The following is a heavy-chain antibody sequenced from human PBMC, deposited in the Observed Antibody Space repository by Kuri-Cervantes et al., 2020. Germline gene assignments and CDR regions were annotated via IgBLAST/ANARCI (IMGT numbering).Heavy chain of an antibody. CDR3: AKPQNLPTTSGYPLFDAFDI. V-gene: IGHV1-3*01. D-gene: IGHD1-14*01. CDR2: INAGNGNT. J-gene: IGHJ3*02. CDR1: GYTFTSYA. Sequence: ASVKVSCKASGYTFTSYAMHWVRQAPGQRLEWMGWINAGNGNTEYSQKFQGRVTITRDTSASTAYMELSSLRSEDTAVYYCAKPQNLPTTSGYPLFDAFDIWGQGTMVTVSS.